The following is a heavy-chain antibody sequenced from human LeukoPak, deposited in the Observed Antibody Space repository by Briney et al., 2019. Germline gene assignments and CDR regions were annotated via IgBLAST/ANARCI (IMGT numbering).Heavy chain of an antibody. CDR2: IYYSGST. CDR1: GGSISSYY. CDR3: ASSRLPGGDIVVVPAAMGVFDY. V-gene: IGHV4-59*01. Sequence: SETLSLTCTVSGGSISSYYWSWIRQPPGKGLEWIGYIYYSGSTNYNPSLKSRVTISVDTSKNQFSLKLSSVTAADTAVYYCASSRLPGGDIVVVPAAMGVFDYWGQGTLVTVSS. D-gene: IGHD2-2*01. J-gene: IGHJ4*02.